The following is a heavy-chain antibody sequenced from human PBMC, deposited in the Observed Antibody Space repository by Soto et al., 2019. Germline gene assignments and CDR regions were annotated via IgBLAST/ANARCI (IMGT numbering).Heavy chain of an antibody. CDR2: IYSDGSST. Sequence: EVQLVESGGGLVQPGGSLRLSCEASGFTFSTFWMHWVRQAPGKGLVWVSRIYSDGSSTNYADSVKGRVTISRDNAKNTLYLQLNSLRPEDTAVYYCARDFEYWGQGTLVTVSS. V-gene: IGHV3-74*01. J-gene: IGHJ4*02. CDR1: GFTFSTFW. CDR3: ARDFEY.